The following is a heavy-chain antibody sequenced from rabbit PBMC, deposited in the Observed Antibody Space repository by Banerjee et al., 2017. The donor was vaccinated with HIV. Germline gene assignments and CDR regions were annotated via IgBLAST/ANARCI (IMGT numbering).Heavy chain of an antibody. CDR2: IYAGGSGST. CDR3: ARDDSGYWPYYFNL. CDR1: GFDLSSAYF. J-gene: IGHJ4*01. D-gene: IGHD1-1*01. Sequence: QEQLEESGGGLVKPEGSLTLTCKASGFDLSSAYFMCWVRQAPGKGLEWIACIYAGGSGSTYYASWAKGRFTISKTSSTTVTLQMTSLTAADTATYFCARDDSGYWPYYFNLWGPGTLVTVS. V-gene: IGHV1S45*01.